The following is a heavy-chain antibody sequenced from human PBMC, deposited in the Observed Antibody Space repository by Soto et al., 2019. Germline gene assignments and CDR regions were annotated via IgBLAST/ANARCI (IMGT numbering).Heavy chain of an antibody. D-gene: IGHD6-25*01. CDR3: AREGIAAKYGMGV. J-gene: IGHJ6*02. V-gene: IGHV4-61*03. CDR1: GGSVSSGGYY. CDR2: LYYSGST. Sequence: LSLTCTVSGGSVSSGGYYWSWIRQPPGKTLEWIGYLYYSGSTNYNPSLKGRVTISVDTSKNHLSLKLGSVTAADTAVYYCAREGIAAKYGMGVWGQGTTVTVSS.